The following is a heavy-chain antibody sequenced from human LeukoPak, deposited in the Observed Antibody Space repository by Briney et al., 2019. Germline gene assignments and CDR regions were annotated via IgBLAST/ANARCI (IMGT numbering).Heavy chain of an antibody. CDR3: VFGRGYSYGYGNY. CDR2: INHSGST. J-gene: IGHJ4*02. D-gene: IGHD5-18*01. CDR1: GGSFSGYY. Sequence: SETLSLTCAVYGGSFSGYYWSWIRQPPGKGLEWIGEINHSGSTNYNPSLKSRVTISVDTSKNQFSLKLSSVTAADTAVYYCVFGRGYSYGYGNYRGQGTLVTVSS. V-gene: IGHV4-34*01.